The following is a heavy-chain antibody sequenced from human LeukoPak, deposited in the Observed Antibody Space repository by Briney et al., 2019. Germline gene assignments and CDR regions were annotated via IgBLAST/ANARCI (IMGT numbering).Heavy chain of an antibody. CDR2: IYYSGST. D-gene: IGHD2-2*01. Sequence: SETLSLTCTVSGGSISSYYWSWIRQPPGKGLEWIGYIYYSGSTSYNPSLKGRVTISVDTSKNQFSLKLSSVTAADTAVYYCASSRLGRGASGWYFDLWGRGTLVTVSS. CDR3: ASSRLGRGASGWYFDL. J-gene: IGHJ2*01. V-gene: IGHV4-59*01. CDR1: GGSISSYY.